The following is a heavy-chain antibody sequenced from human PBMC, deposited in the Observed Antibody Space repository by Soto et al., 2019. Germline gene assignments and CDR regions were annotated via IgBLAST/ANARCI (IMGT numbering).Heavy chain of an antibody. D-gene: IGHD3-3*01. CDR3: AISYYYDFWSGHLEGPGMDV. CDR2: INPNSGGT. Sequence: ASVKVSCKASGYTFTGYYMHWVRQAPGQGLEWMGWINPNSGGTNYAQKFQGWVTMTRDTSISTAYMELSRLRSDDTAVYYCAISYYYDFWSGHLEGPGMDVWGQGTTVTV. V-gene: IGHV1-2*04. J-gene: IGHJ6*02. CDR1: GYTFTGYY.